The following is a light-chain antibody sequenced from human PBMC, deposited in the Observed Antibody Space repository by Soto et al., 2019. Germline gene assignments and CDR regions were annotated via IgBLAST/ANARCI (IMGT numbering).Light chain of an antibody. J-gene: IGLJ2*01. CDR3: AAWDESLNGPV. CDR1: SSNIGSNT. Sequence: QSALTQPPSASGTPGQRVTISCSGSSSNIGSNTVNWYQQLPGMAPKLLMYSNNQRPSGVPDRFSGSNSGTSASLAISGLQSEDEADYFCAAWDESLNGPVFGGGTKVTVL. CDR2: SNN. V-gene: IGLV1-44*01.